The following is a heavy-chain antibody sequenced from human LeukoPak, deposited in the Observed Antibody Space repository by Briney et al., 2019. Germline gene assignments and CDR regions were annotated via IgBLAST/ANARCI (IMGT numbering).Heavy chain of an antibody. CDR3: AKGRITMVRGVPSNYYYGMDV. V-gene: IGHV3-9*01. Sequence: GGSLRLSCAASGFTFDDYAMHWVRQAPGKGLEWVSGISWNSGSIGYADSVKGRFTISRDNAKNSLYLQMNSLRAEDTALYYCAKGRITMVRGVPSNYYYGMDVWGQGTTVTVSS. J-gene: IGHJ6*02. CDR1: GFTFDDYA. D-gene: IGHD3-10*01. CDR2: ISWNSGSI.